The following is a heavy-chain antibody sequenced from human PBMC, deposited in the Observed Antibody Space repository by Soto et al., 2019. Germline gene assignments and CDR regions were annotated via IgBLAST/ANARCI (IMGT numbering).Heavy chain of an antibody. CDR1: GSTFATLY. CDR2: MNPRGDVT. Sequence: QVQLVQSGAEVKEHGASVKVSCKASGSTFATLYIHWVRQAPGQGLEWMAVMNPRGDVTTYAQNFQCRVTMTRDTSTTISYMALSSLRSEDTAVYYCAVMPTEPNFDILTGYLAWGQGTLVTVSS. D-gene: IGHD3-9*01. CDR3: AVMPTEPNFDILTGYLA. J-gene: IGHJ4*02. V-gene: IGHV1-46*03.